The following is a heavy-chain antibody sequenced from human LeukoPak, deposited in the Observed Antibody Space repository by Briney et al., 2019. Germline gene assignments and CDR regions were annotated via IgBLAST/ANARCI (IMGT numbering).Heavy chain of an antibody. V-gene: IGHV3-7*01. CDR1: GFTFSNYW. Sequence: GGSLRLSCVASGFTFSNYWMSWVRRAPGKGLEWVANIKQDGSETYYVDSVRGRFTISRDNAKKSLYLQMNSLRAEGTAVYYCARDFWGAYRVDYFDYWGQGTLVTVSS. D-gene: IGHD3-3*01. CDR3: ARDFWGAYRVDYFDY. CDR2: IKQDGSET. J-gene: IGHJ4*02.